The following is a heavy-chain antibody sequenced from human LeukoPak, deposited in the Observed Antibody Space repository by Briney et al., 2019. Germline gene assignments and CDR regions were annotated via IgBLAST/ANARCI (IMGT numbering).Heavy chain of an antibody. CDR1: GFNFTNYA. Sequence: GRSLRLSCAASGFNFTNYAMTWVRQAPGKGLEWVSTISTSGDTTYYADSVKGRFTISRDNSKTTLYLHMNSLRADDTATYYCGKDRPYDYDYSTASFDYWGQGTLVTVSS. J-gene: IGHJ4*02. CDR2: ISTSGDTT. D-gene: IGHD5-12*01. V-gene: IGHV3-23*01. CDR3: GKDRPYDYDYSTASFDY.